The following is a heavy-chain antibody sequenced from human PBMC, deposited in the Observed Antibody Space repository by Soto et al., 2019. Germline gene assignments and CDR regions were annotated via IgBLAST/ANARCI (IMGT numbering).Heavy chain of an antibody. CDR2: FYRSGNT. Sequence: PSETLSLTXAVSGYSINNGYYWGWIRQPPGKRLEWIGSFYRSGNTYYNPSLKSRVTISVDTSKNQFSLKLISVTAADTAVYYCARGENDAFDFWGQGTMVTVSS. CDR1: GYSINNGYY. J-gene: IGHJ3*01. V-gene: IGHV4-38-2*01. CDR3: ARGENDAFDF.